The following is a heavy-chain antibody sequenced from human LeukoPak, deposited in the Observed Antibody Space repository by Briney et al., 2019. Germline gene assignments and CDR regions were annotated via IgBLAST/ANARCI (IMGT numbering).Heavy chain of an antibody. D-gene: IGHD3-3*01. Sequence: GGSLRRSCAASAFTFSTYWMSWVRQAPGKGLEWVANIRPDGSEGYYVDSMKGRFTISRDNAKNSLYLQINSLRAEDTAVYYCARGSAWDPDYWGQGTLVTVSS. CDR3: ARGSAWDPDY. V-gene: IGHV3-7*03. CDR2: IRPDGSEG. J-gene: IGHJ4*02. CDR1: AFTFSTYW.